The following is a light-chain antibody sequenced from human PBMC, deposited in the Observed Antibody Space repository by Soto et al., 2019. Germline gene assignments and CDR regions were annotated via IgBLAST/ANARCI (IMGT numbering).Light chain of an antibody. J-gene: IGKJ1*01. Sequence: ESVLTQSPATVSLSPGERATLSCRASQPVSSYLAWYQQKPGQAPRLLIYDVSNRATGIPARFSGSGSGTDFTLTISSLEPEDFAVYFCQQYINWFSWSFGQGTKVDIK. CDR1: QPVSSY. CDR3: QQYINWFSWS. V-gene: IGKV3-11*01. CDR2: DVS.